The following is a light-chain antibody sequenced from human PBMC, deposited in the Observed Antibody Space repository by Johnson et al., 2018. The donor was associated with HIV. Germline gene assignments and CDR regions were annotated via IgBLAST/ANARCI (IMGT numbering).Light chain of an antibody. CDR2: DNN. Sequence: QSVLTQPPSVSAAPGQKVTISCSGSSSNIGNNYVSWYQQIPGTAPKLLIYDNNKRPSGIPDRFSGSKSGTSATLGITGLQTGDEADYYCGTWDSNLSAYVVGTGTKVTVL. V-gene: IGLV1-51*01. CDR3: GTWDSNLSAYV. J-gene: IGLJ1*01. CDR1: SSNIGNNY.